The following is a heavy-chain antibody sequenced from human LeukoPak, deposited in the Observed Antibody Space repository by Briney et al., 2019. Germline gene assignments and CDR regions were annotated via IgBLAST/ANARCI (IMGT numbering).Heavy chain of an antibody. J-gene: IGHJ5*02. CDR3: ARSQLEGDWLDP. Sequence: GESLKISCKASGYNFPTYWNGWVRQMPGKGLEWMGIIYPGDSDIRYSPSFEGHVTISADRSISTAYLQWSSLKASDTAMYYCARSQLEGDWLDPWGQGTLVTVSS. D-gene: IGHD1-1*01. CDR2: IYPGDSDI. V-gene: IGHV5-51*01. CDR1: GYNFPTYW.